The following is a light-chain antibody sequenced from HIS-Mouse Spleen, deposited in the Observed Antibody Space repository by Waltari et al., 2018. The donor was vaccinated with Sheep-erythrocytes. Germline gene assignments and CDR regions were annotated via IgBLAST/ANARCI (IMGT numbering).Light chain of an antibody. CDR2: EGS. CDR3: CSYAGSSTPWV. J-gene: IGLJ3*02. Sequence: QSALTQPAPVSGSPGQSITIPCTGTSSVVGSYNLFTWYQQHPGKAPKLMIYEGSKRPSGVSNRFSGSKSGNTASLTISGLQAEDEADYYCCSYAGSSTPWVFGGGTKLTVL. CDR1: SSVVGSYNL. V-gene: IGLV2-23*01.